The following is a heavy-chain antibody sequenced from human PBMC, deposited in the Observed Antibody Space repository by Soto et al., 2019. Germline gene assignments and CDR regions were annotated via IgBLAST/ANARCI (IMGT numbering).Heavy chain of an antibody. J-gene: IGHJ4*02. Sequence: VGPRLLSCEASGFPCSRVSMNWVRQVPGKGLEWVASISSASSETWYADSVKVRFIISRDNDQNSLFLQMNTLRPEDSAIYYCARVAYWGPGTQVTVSS. CDR1: GFPCSRVS. CDR3: ARVAY. V-gene: IGHV3-21*04. CDR2: ISSASSET.